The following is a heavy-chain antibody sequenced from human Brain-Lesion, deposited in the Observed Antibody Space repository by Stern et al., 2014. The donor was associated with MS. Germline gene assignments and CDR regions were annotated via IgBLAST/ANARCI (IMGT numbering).Heavy chain of an antibody. J-gene: IGHJ5*01. CDR1: GFTFSNYW. V-gene: IGHV3-74*02. Sequence: VQLVQSGGGLVQPGGSLRLSCAASGFTFSNYWMHWVRQAPGKGLVWVSRVNNDGRRTSYADSVKGRFPMSRDNAKNTLYLQMNSLRVEDTAIYYCARGERWFDSWGQGTLVTVSS. CDR3: ARGERWFDS. CDR2: VNNDGRRT. D-gene: IGHD3-10*01.